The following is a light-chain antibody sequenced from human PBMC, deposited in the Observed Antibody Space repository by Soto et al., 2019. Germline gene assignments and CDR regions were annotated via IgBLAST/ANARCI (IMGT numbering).Light chain of an antibody. CDR2: AAS. CDR3: QQRRKWPLT. V-gene: IGKV1-27*01. Sequence: DIQMTKSPSSLSASVGERVTITCRASQGINNYLAWYQQKPGKVPKLLIYAASTLQSGVPSRFSGSGSGTDFTLTINYLEPEDFAVYYCQQRRKWPLTFGQGRRLEIK. J-gene: IGKJ5*01. CDR1: QGINNY.